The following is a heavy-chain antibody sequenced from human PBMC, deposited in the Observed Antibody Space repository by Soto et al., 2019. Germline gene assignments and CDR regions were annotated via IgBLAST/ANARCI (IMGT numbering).Heavy chain of an antibody. D-gene: IGHD5-18*01. J-gene: IGHJ6*04. V-gene: IGHV1-2*02. CDR1: GYTFTGYY. CDR2: INPNSGGT. Sequence: ASVKVSCKVSGYTFTGYYMHWVRQAPGQGLEWMGWINPNSGGTNYAQKFQGRVTMTRDTSISTAYMELSRLRSDDTAVYYCARDLTAMVPSQGRYYYYGMDVWGKGTTVTVSS. CDR3: ARDLTAMVPSQGRYYYYGMDV.